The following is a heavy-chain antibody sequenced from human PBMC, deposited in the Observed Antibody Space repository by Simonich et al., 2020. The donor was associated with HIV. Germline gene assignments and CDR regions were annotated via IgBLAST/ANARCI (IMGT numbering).Heavy chain of an antibody. CDR2: INHSGTT. J-gene: IGHJ4*02. D-gene: IGHD3-3*01. Sequence: QVQLQQWGAGLLKPSETLSLTCAVYGGSFSGYYWSWIRQPPGKGLEWIGEINHSGTTNYNPSLKSRVTISVDTSKNQFSLKLSSVTAADTAVYYCAVTYYDFWSGYFPLDYWGQGTLVTVSS. CDR1: GGSFSGYY. CDR3: AVTYYDFWSGYFPLDY. V-gene: IGHV4-34*01.